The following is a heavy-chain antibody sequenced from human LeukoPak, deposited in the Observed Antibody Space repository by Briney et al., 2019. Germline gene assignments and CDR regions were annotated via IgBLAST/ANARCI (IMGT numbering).Heavy chain of an antibody. V-gene: IGHV4-34*11. CDR2: MYYSGTR. D-gene: IGHD2-21*02. Sequence: SETLSLTCAVYGGSFSGYYWSWIRQPPGKGLEWIGYMYYSGTRSYNPSFKSRVTISADTANHQFSLRLTSVTAADTAMYYCARGVGGTYCGGDCYGLDSWGQGTLVTVSS. CDR1: GGSFSGYY. J-gene: IGHJ4*02. CDR3: ARGVGGTYCGGDCYGLDS.